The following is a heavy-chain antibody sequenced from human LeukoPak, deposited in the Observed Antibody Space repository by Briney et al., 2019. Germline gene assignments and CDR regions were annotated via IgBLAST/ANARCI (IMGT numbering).Heavy chain of an antibody. CDR2: ISGSGGST. Sequence: GSLRLSCAGSGFTFSSYAMSWVRQAPGKGLEWVSAISGSGGSTYYAVSVKGRFTISRHNYKKTLYLPMLSQRAGHADVYHCAKIPVGATTWYYLDYWGQGTPVTVSS. CDR3: AKIPVGATTWYYLDY. CDR1: GFTFSSYA. D-gene: IGHD1-26*01. V-gene: IGHV3-23*01. J-gene: IGHJ4*02.